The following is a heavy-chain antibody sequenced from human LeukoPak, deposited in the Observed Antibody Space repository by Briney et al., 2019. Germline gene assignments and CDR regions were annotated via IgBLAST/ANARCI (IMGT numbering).Heavy chain of an antibody. CDR2: ISSSSSYI. V-gene: IGHV3-21*01. CDR1: GFTFSSYS. Sequence: GGSLRLSCAASGFTFSSYSMNWVRQAPGKGLEWVSSISSSSSYIYYADSVKGRFTISRDNAKNSLYLQMNSLRAKDTAVYYCARSLTPLPTWFGELSYWGQGTLVTVSS. J-gene: IGHJ4*02. D-gene: IGHD3-10*01. CDR3: ARSLTPLPTWFGELSY.